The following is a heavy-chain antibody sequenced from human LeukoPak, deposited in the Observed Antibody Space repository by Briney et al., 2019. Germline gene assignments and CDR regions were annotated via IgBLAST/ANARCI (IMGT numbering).Heavy chain of an antibody. Sequence: SETLSLTCTVSGGSVSSGNYYWSWIRQPPGKGLEWIGEIYHSGSTNYNPSLKSRVTISVDKSKNQFSLKLTSVTAADTAVYYCARVAVVAETIGGFDYWGQGALVTVSS. J-gene: IGHJ4*02. CDR1: GGSVSSGNYY. V-gene: IGHV4-61*01. D-gene: IGHD2-15*01. CDR2: IYHSGST. CDR3: ARVAVVAETIGGFDY.